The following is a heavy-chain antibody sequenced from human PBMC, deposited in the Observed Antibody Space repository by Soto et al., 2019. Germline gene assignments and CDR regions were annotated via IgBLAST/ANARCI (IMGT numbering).Heavy chain of an antibody. Sequence: QVQLVQSGAEVKKPGASVKVSCKASGYTFTSYGISWVRQAPGQGLEWMGWISAYNGNTNYAQKLQGRVTVTTDTSTRTAYMGLRSLRSDGTAVDYGARDPGFRSDYWGQGTLVTVSS. J-gene: IGHJ4*02. CDR2: ISAYNGNT. CDR1: GYTFTSYG. V-gene: IGHV1-18*01. D-gene: IGHD3-9*01. CDR3: ARDPGFRSDY.